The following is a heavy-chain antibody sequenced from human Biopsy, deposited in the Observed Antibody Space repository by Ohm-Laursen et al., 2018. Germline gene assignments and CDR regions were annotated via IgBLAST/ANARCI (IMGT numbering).Heavy chain of an antibody. V-gene: IGHV1-69*06. Sequence: SVKVSCKTSGGTFSNYAITWVRQAPGQGLEWMGGIIPMFGKTNYAQNFQGRVTITADKSTFMVYMELSRLRSDDTAIYYCARGGSGSGYYGMDVWGQGATVSVSS. CDR2: IIPMFGKT. D-gene: IGHD3-10*01. J-gene: IGHJ6*02. CDR3: ARGGSGSGYYGMDV. CDR1: GGTFSNYA.